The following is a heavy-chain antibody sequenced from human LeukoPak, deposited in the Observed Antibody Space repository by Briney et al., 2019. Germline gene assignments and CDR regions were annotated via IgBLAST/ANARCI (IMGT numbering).Heavy chain of an antibody. V-gene: IGHV3-23*01. CDR3: AKVYIAVAGTDLIDY. J-gene: IGHJ4*02. CDR2: ISGSGGST. D-gene: IGHD6-19*01. Sequence: GGSLRLSCAASGFTFSSYAMSWVRQAPGKGLEWVSAISGSGGSTYYADSVKGRFTISRDNSKNTLYLQVNSLRAEDTAVYYCAKVYIAVAGTDLIDYWGQGTLVTVSS. CDR1: GFTFSSYA.